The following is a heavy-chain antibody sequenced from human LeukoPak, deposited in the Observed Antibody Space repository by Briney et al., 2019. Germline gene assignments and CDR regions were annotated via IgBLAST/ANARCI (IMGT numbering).Heavy chain of an antibody. CDR1: GGSISSYY. J-gene: IGHJ6*04. Sequence: PSEALSLTCTWSGGSISSYYWSWIRQPAGPGLHWIGRIYTSGSTNYNPSLKSRVTMSVDTSKNQFSLKLNSVTAADTAVYYCARDRYYYDSSGYIRMDVWGKGTTVTISS. CDR2: IYTSGST. D-gene: IGHD3-22*01. V-gene: IGHV4-4*07. CDR3: ARDRYYYDSSGYIRMDV.